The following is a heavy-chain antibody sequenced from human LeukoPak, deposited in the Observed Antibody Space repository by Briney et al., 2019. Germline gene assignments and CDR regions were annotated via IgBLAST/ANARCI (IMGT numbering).Heavy chain of an antibody. CDR1: GFDFSDYY. V-gene: IGHV3-11*01. Sequence: GGSLRLSCAASGFDFSDYYMSWIRQTPGKGLEWVAYISNRGRNTHYADSVRGRFTVSRDNSNNSLYLQMNSLRADDTAVYYRARRFGDWGQGTLVTVSS. D-gene: IGHD3-10*01. CDR3: ARRFGD. J-gene: IGHJ1*01. CDR2: ISNRGRNT.